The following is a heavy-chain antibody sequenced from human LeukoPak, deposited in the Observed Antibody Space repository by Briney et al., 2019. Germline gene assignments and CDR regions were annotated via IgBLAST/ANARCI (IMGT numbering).Heavy chain of an antibody. CDR1: GGTFSSYA. V-gene: IGHV1-69*04. CDR3: STTTPDSSGYYYFDY. D-gene: IGHD3-22*01. CDR2: IIPIFGIA. J-gene: IGHJ4*02. Sequence: SVKVSCKASGGTFSSYAISWVRQAPGQGLEWMGRIIPIFGIANYAQKFQGRVTITADKSTSTAYMKLSSLRSEDTAVYYCSTTTPDSSGYYYFDYWGQGTLVTVSS.